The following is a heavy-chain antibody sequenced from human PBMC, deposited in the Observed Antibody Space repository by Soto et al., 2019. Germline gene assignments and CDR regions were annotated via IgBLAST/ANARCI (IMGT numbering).Heavy chain of an antibody. D-gene: IGHD3-22*01. CDR2: INAGNGNT. CDR3: ARDRGTYSSCYPFDY. Sequence: ASVKVSCKASGYTFTSYAMHWVRQAPGQRLEWMGWINAGNGNTKYSQKFQGRVTITRDTSASTAYMELSSLRSEDTAVYYCARDRGTYSSCYPFDYWGQGTLVTVSS. CDR1: GYTFTSYA. J-gene: IGHJ4*02. V-gene: IGHV1-3*01.